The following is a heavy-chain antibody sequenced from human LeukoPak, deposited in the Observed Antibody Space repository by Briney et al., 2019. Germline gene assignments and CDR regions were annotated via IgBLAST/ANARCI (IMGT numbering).Heavy chain of an antibody. CDR2: ISDIGSI. CDR3: AGHHPRNTVDF. V-gene: IGHV4-59*08. D-gene: IGHD2-8*02. CDR1: GGSISSYY. Sequence: PSETLSLTCTVSGGSISSYYWSWIRQPPGKGLECIAYISDIGSINYNPSLKSRVTISLDTSKNQFSLKLSSVTAADTAVYYCAGHHPRNTVDFWGQGTLVTVSS. J-gene: IGHJ4*02.